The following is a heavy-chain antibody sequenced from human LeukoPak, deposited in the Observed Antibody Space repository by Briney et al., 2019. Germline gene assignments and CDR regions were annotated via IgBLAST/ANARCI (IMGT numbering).Heavy chain of an antibody. J-gene: IGHJ4*02. Sequence: VASVTVSCKASGYTFTGYYMHWVRQAPGQGLEWMGWINPNSGGTNYAQKFQGRVTMTRDTSISTAYMELSRLRSDDTAVYYCASVDIVATTDFDYWGQGTLVTVSS. CDR1: GYTFTGYY. CDR3: ASVDIVATTDFDY. V-gene: IGHV1-2*02. D-gene: IGHD5-12*01. CDR2: INPNSGGT.